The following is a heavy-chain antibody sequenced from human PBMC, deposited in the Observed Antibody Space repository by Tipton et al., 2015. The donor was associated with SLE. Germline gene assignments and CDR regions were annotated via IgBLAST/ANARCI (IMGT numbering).Heavy chain of an antibody. CDR1: DYSIKRGFY. CDR2: MYHSGTT. J-gene: IGHJ4*02. Sequence: TLSLTCTVSDYSIKRGFYWGWIRQSPGKGLEWIVNMYHSGTTYYNPSLKSRVTISLDMSKNQYSLRMKSVTAAGTAVYYCVRVGGMGGQYTDWRQVILVTLSS. CDR3: VRVGGMGGQYTD. D-gene: IGHD3-16*01. V-gene: IGHV4-38-2*02.